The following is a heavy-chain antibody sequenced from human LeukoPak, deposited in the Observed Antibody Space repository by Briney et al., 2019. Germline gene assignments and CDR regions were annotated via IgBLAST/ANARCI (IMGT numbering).Heavy chain of an antibody. D-gene: IGHD6-19*01. J-gene: IGHJ4*02. CDR3: ATSHSSGWLYYFDY. Sequence: ASVKVSCKASGYTFTSYAMHWVRQAPGQRLEWMGWINAGNGNTKYSQKFQGRDTITRDTSASTAYMELSSLRSEDTAVYYCATSHSSGWLYYFDYWGQGALVTVSS. V-gene: IGHV1-3*01. CDR1: GYTFTSYA. CDR2: INAGNGNT.